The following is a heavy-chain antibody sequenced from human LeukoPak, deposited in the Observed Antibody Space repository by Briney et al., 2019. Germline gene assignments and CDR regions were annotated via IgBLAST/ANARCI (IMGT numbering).Heavy chain of an antibody. D-gene: IGHD1-26*01. Sequence: QPGGSLRLSCAASGFTVSSNYMSWVRQAPGKGLEWVSVIYSGGSTYYADSVKGRFTISRDNSKNTLYLQMNNLRAEDTAVYYCARDGGYGSYVSPSNWYFDLWGRGTLVTVSS. V-gene: IGHV3-53*01. CDR3: ARDGGYGSYVSPSNWYFDL. CDR1: GFTVSSNY. J-gene: IGHJ2*01. CDR2: IYSGGST.